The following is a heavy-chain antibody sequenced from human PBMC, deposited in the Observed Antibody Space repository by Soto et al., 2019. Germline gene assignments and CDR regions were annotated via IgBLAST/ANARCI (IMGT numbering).Heavy chain of an antibody. J-gene: IGHJ4*02. V-gene: IGHV4-4*02. Sequence: PSETLSLTCAVSGGSISSSNWWSWVRQPPGKGLEWIGEIYHSGSTNYNPSLKSRVTISVDKSKNQFSLKLSSVTAADTAVYYCARGISYTLGKYYFDYWGQGTLVTVSS. CDR2: IYHSGST. CDR1: GGSISSSNW. CDR3: ARGISYTLGKYYFDY. D-gene: IGHD3-10*01.